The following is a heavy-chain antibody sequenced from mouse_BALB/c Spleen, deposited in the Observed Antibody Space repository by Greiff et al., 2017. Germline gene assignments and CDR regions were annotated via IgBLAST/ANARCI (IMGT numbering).Heavy chain of an antibody. CDR1: GFSLTSYG. D-gene: IGHD2-14*01. CDR2: IWSGGST. V-gene: IGHV2-2*02. J-gene: IGHJ2*01. CDR3: ARGNYRYGGYYFDY. Sequence: VMLVESGPGLVQPSQSLSITCTVSGFSLTSYGVHWVRQSPGKGLEWLGVIWSGGSTDYNAAFISRLSISKDNSKSQVFFKMNSLQANDTAIYYCARGNYRYGGYYFDYWGQGTTLTVSS.